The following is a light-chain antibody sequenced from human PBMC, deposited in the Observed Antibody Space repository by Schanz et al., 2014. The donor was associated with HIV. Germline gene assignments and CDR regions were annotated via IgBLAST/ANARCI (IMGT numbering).Light chain of an antibody. CDR2: DVN. Sequence: QSVLTQPASVSGSPGQSITISCTGTSSDVGVYNYVSWYQHHPGKAPKLMIYDVNNRPSGASNRFSGFKSGNTASLTISGLQAEDEADYYCSSYTTSGSLVFGGGTKLTVL. CDR3: SSYTTSGSLV. CDR1: SSDVGVYNY. J-gene: IGLJ3*02. V-gene: IGLV2-14*03.